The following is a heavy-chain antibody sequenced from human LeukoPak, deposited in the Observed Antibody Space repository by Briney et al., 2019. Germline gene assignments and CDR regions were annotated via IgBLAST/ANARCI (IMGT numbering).Heavy chain of an antibody. Sequence: GRPLRLSCAASGFTFSSYGMHWVRQAPGKGLEWVAVISYDGSNKYYADSVKGRFTISRDNSKNTLYLQMNSLRAEDTAVYYCAKEGRVVAATQSSPDYWGQGTLVTVSS. V-gene: IGHV3-30*18. J-gene: IGHJ4*02. CDR3: AKEGRVVAATQSSPDY. CDR1: GFTFSSYG. D-gene: IGHD2-15*01. CDR2: ISYDGSNK.